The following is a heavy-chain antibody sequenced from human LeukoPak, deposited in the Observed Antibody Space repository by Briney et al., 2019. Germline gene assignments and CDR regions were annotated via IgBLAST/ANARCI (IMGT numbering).Heavy chain of an antibody. CDR1: GDTSGSYA. CDR2: IIPLLGIT. Sequence: SVKVSCKSSGDTSGSYAMNWVRPAPGQGLEWVARIIPLLGITNHAQKLQGRVTVNADTSTNTVYMELSSLRPDDTAVYYCARARSRITFGGIRHAFDIWGQGTLVTVSS. D-gene: IGHD3-16*01. V-gene: IGHV1-69*04. J-gene: IGHJ3*02. CDR3: ARARSRITFGGIRHAFDI.